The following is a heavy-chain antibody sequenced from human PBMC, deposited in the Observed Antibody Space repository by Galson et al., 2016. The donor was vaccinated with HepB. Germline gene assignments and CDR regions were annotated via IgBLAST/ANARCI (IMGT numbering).Heavy chain of an antibody. CDR1: GFNFSNYG. D-gene: IGHD1-26*01. J-gene: IGHJ6*04. CDR2: ISRRGDSR. CDR3: VQGSTEQAV. V-gene: IGHV3-23*01. Sequence: SLRLSCAASGFNFSNYGMHWVRQAPGKGLEVVSSISRRGDSRDYADSVKGRFTISRDNSKNTLSLEMNSMRVEDTAVYYCVQGSTEQAVWGKGTTVTVSS.